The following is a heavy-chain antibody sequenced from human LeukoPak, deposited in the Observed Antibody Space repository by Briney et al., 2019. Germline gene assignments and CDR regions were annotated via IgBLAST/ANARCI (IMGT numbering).Heavy chain of an antibody. J-gene: IGHJ3*02. CDR1: GYSISSGYY. Sequence: PSETLSLTCTVSGYSISSGYYWGWIRQPPGKGLEWIGSIYHSGSTYYNPSLKSRVTISVDTSKNQFSLKLSSVTAADTAVYYCARDSYGSGAFDIWGQGTMVTVSS. V-gene: IGHV4-38-2*02. D-gene: IGHD5-18*01. CDR3: ARDSYGSGAFDI. CDR2: IYHSGST.